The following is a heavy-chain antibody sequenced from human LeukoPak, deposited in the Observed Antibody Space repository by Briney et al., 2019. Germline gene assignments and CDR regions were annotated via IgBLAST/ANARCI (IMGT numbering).Heavy chain of an antibody. Sequence: GGSLRLSCAASGFTFSSYGMHWVRQAPGKGLEWVAFIRYDGSNKYYADSVKGRFTISRDNSKNTLYLQMNSLRAEDTAVYYCAKDRGGSAYCSGGSCFRSYGMDVWGQGTTVTASS. V-gene: IGHV3-30*02. CDR3: AKDRGGSAYCSGGSCFRSYGMDV. CDR2: IRYDGSNK. D-gene: IGHD2-15*01. CDR1: GFTFSSYG. J-gene: IGHJ6*02.